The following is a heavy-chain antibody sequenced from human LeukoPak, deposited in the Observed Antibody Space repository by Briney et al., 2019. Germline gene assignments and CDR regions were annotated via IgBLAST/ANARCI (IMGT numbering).Heavy chain of an antibody. D-gene: IGHD2-2*01. CDR3: AKDRKYCSSTSCPYYFDY. V-gene: IGHV3-23*01. CDR2: ISGSGGST. J-gene: IGHJ4*02. Sequence: GGSLRLSCAASGFTFSSYAMSWVRQAPGKGLEWVSAISGSGGSTYYADSVRGRFTISRDNSKNTLYLQMNSLRAEDTAVYYCAKDRKYCSSTSCPYYFDYWGQGTLVTVSS. CDR1: GFTFSSYA.